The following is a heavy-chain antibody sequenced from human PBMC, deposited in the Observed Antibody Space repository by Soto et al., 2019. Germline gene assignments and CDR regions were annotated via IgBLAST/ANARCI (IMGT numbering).Heavy chain of an antibody. V-gene: IGHV3-30-3*01. CDR3: ASDLVGASDSYGLDV. D-gene: IGHD1-26*01. CDR2: ISYDGSNK. CDR1: GFTLINFD. Sequence: PLGPLSLSFAASGFTLINFDIDWVRQAPVKVLEWVAVISYDGSNKYYADSVKGRFTISRDNSKNKMYLQMNSLRAEDTAVYYRASDLVGASDSYGLDVWAQRTPVGVSS. J-gene: IGHJ6*02.